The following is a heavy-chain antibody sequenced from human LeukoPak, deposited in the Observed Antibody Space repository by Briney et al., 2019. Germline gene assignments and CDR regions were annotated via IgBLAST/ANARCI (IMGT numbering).Heavy chain of an antibody. CDR3: AKDRLYSYGPVPGYGMDA. CDR2: ISYDGSNK. CDR1: GFTFSSYG. J-gene: IGHJ6*02. V-gene: IGHV3-30*18. Sequence: PGGSLRLSCAASGFTFSSYGMHWVRQAPGKVLEWVAVISYDGSNKYYADSVKGRFTISRDNSKNTLYLQMNSLRAEDTAVYYCAKDRLYSYGPVPGYGMDAWGQGTTVTVSS. D-gene: IGHD5-18*01.